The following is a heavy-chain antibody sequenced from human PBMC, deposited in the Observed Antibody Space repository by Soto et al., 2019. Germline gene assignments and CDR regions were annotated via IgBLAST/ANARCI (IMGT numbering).Heavy chain of an antibody. CDR3: ARGDGYNSLASYVMIDY. D-gene: IGHD5-12*01. CDR2: INPSGGST. Sequence: GASVKVSCKASGYTFTSYYMHWVRQAPGQGLEWMGIINPSGGSTSYAQKFQGRVTMTRDTSTSTVYMELSSLRSEDTAVYYCARGDGYNSLASYVMIDYWGQGTLVTVSS. CDR1: GYTFTSYY. J-gene: IGHJ4*02. V-gene: IGHV1-46*01.